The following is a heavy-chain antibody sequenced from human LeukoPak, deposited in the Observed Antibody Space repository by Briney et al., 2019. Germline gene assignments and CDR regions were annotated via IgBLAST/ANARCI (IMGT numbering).Heavy chain of an antibody. D-gene: IGHD4-11*01. V-gene: IGHV1-2*02. J-gene: IGHJ4*02. CDR1: GYTFTGYY. CDR2: INPDSGGT. Sequence: ASVKGSCKASGYTFTGYYIHWVRQAPGQGLEWMGWINPDSGGTNYAQRFQGRVTMTRDTSISTAYMELSRLRSDDTAVYYCARDFDYIDYVFDYWGQGTLVTVSS. CDR3: ARDFDYIDYVFDY.